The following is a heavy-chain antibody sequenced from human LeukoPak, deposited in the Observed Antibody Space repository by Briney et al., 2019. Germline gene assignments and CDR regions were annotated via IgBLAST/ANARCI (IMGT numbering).Heavy chain of an antibody. J-gene: IGHJ4*02. V-gene: IGHV3-53*01. Sequence: GGSLRLSCAVSGFTVSNKYMSWVRQAPGKGLECVSVIYGGGDTYYADSVKGRFTISRDNSKNMLYLAMSSLSAEDTAVYYCATAPERTYRLFDYWGQGTLVTVSS. CDR2: IYGGGDT. D-gene: IGHD3-16*02. CDR3: ATAPERTYRLFDY. CDR1: GFTVSNKY.